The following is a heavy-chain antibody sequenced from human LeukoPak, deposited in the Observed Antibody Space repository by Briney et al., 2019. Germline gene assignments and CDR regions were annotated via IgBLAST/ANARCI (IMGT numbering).Heavy chain of an antibody. J-gene: IGHJ3*02. CDR3: ARHTYYDILTGTDAFDI. V-gene: IGHV4-59*08. Sequence: SETLSLTCTVSGGSISSYYWSWIRQPPGKGLEWIGRIYTSGSTKYNPSLKSRVSISVDTSKNQFSLKLSSVTAADTAVYYCARHTYYDILTGTDAFDIWGQGTMVTVSS. CDR2: IYTSGST. CDR1: GGSISSYY. D-gene: IGHD3-9*01.